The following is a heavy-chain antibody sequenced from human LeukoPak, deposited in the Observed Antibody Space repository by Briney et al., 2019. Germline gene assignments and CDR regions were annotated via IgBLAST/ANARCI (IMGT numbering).Heavy chain of an antibody. CDR2: ISGSGGST. J-gene: IGHJ3*02. V-gene: IGHV3-23*01. D-gene: IGHD1-26*01. CDR3: AKTHGGATYAFDI. CDR1: EFTFSSYA. Sequence: GGSLGLSCVASEFTFSSYAMSWVRQAPGKGLEWVSAISGSGGSTYYADSVKGRFTITRDNSKNTLYLQMNSLRAEDTAVYYCAKTHGGATYAFDIWGQGTMVTVSS.